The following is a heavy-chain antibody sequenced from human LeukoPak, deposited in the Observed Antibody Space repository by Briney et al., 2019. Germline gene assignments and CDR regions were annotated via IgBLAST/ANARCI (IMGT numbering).Heavy chain of an antibody. D-gene: IGHD3-10*01. CDR3: ARASMVNWYFDF. Sequence: GGSLRLSCAASGFTFSNAWMSWVRQAPGKGLEWVGRIKSKTDGGTTDYAAPVKGRFTVSRDDSKNTLYLQMNSLRAEDTAVYFCARASMVNWYFDFWGRGTLVTVSS. CDR2: IKSKTDGGTT. J-gene: IGHJ2*01. CDR1: GFTFSNAW. V-gene: IGHV3-15*01.